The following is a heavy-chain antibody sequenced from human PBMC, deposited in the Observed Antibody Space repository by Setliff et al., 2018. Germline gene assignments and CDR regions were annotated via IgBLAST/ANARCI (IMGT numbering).Heavy chain of an antibody. V-gene: IGHV4-4*07. J-gene: IGHJ4*02. D-gene: IGHD3-22*01. CDR1: GGSISSYY. Sequence: SETLSLTCTVSGGSISSYYWSWIRQPAGKGLEWIGHIYTTGSTNYNPSLKSRVTLSVDTSKNQFSLKLTSVTAADTAVYYCARTPYYYDTAGYDFWGQGTLVTVS. CDR3: ARTPYYYDTAGYDF. CDR2: IYTTGST.